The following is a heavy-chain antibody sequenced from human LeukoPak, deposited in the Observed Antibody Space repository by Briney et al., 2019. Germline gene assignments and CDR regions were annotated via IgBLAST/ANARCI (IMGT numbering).Heavy chain of an antibody. V-gene: IGHV4-30-4*08. CDR1: VGPISSGDYY. CDR2: IYYGGST. Sequence: PSQTLSLTCTVSVGPISSGDYYWSSIPQPPGKGLEWIGYIYYGGSTYYNPSLKSRVTISVDTSKNQFSLKLSSVTAADTVVYYCARGLKWGDGNYFDYWGQGTLVTVSS. J-gene: IGHJ4*02. D-gene: IGHD1-26*01. CDR3: ARGLKWGDGNYFDY.